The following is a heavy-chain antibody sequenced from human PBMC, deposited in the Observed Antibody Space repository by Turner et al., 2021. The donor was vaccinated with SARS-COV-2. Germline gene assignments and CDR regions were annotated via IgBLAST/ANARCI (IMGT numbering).Heavy chain of an antibody. V-gene: IGHV3-20*03. CDR1: GITFDDYG. Sequence: EVQMVESAGGVVRPGGSPRPYFAASGITFDDYGMSWVRQAPGKGLEWVSGINWNGGSTGYADSVKGRFTISRDNAKDSLYLQMNSLRAEDTALYYCARDRGEGWFGESHYFDYWGQGTLVTVSS. J-gene: IGHJ4*02. D-gene: IGHD3-10*01. CDR2: INWNGGST. CDR3: ARDRGEGWFGESHYFDY.